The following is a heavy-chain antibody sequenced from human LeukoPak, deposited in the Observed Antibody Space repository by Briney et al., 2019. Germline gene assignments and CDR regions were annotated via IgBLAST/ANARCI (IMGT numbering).Heavy chain of an antibody. Sequence: GGSLRLSCAASGFTFSSYSMNWVRQAPGKGLEWVSSISSSSSYIYYADSVKGRFTISRDNAKNSLYLQMNSLRAEDTAVYYCATGLAVAGYYFDYWGQGTLVTVSS. CDR3: ATGLAVAGYYFDY. V-gene: IGHV3-21*01. J-gene: IGHJ4*02. D-gene: IGHD6-19*01. CDR2: ISSSSSYI. CDR1: GFTFSSYS.